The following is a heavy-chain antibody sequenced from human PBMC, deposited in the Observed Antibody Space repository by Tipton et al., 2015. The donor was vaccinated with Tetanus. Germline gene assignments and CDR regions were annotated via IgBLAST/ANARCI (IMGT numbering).Heavy chain of an antibody. Sequence: QLVQSGAEVLKPGASAKVSCKASGYTFTTYLIHWVRQAPGQGLEWMGIINPGDGVKMYAQKFQGRVTMTRDTSTSTVYMDLRSLESEDTAVYYCARERSGGLFEYWGQGTLVTVSS. CDR3: ARERSGGLFEY. V-gene: IGHV1-46*01. CDR1: GYTFTTYL. CDR2: INPGDGVK. D-gene: IGHD4-23*01. J-gene: IGHJ4*02.